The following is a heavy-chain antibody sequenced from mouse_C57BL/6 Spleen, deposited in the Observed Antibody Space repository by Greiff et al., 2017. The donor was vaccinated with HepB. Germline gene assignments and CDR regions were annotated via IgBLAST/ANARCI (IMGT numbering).Heavy chain of an antibody. V-gene: IGHV1-50*01. CDR3: ANFRRGFAY. J-gene: IGHJ3*01. Sequence: VQLQQPGAELVKPGASVKLSCKASGYTFTSYWMQWVKQRPGQGLEWIGEIDPTDSNTNYNQKFKGKATLTVDTSSSTAYMQLSSLTSEDSAVYYCANFRRGFAYWGQGTLVTVSA. CDR2: IDPTDSNT. CDR1: GYTFTSYW.